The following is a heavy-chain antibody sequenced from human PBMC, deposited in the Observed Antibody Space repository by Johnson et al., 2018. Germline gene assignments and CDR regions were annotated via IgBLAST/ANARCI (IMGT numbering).Heavy chain of an antibody. D-gene: IGHD6-19*01. J-gene: IGHJ6*02. Sequence: VQLVESGGGVVQPGRSLRLSCAASGFTFSTYNMNWVRQAPGKWLEWVSYISSSSTTIYYADSVRGRFTISRDNAKNSLYLQMNSLRDEDRAGYYCARVGQWLVRNYYYYGMDVWGQGATVTVSS. CDR1: GFTFSTYN. CDR3: ARVGQWLVRNYYYYGMDV. V-gene: IGHV3-48*02. CDR2: ISSSSTTI.